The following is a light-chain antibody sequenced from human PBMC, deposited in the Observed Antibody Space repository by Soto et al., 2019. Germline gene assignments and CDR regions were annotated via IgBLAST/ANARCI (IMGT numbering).Light chain of an antibody. CDR2: GAS. CDR1: QSVSSSF. V-gene: IGKV3-20*01. J-gene: IGKJ1*01. CDR3: QQYKNWPQT. Sequence: ELVLTQSPGTLSLSPGARAALSCRASQSVSSSFLAWYQQKPGQAPRLLIYGASSRATGIPDRFSGSGSGTDFTLTISSLEPEDFAVYYCQQYKNWPQTFGQGTKVDIK.